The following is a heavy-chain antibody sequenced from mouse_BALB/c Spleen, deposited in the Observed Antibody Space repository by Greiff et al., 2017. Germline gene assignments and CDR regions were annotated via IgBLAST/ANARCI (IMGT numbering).Heavy chain of an antibody. CDR3: TRRGNSLCMDY. CDR1: GFTFSNYW. CDR2: IRLKSNNYAT. Sequence: EVKVVESGGGLVQPGGSMKLSCVASGFTFSNYWMNWVRQSPEKGLEWVAEIRLKSNNYATHYAESVKGRFTISRDDSKSSVYLQMNNLRAEDTGIYYCTRRGNSLCMDYWGQGTSVTVSS. D-gene: IGHD2-1*01. J-gene: IGHJ4*01. V-gene: IGHV6-6*02.